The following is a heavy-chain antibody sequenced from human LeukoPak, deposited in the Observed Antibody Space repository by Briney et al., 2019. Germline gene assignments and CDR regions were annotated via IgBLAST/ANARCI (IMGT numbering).Heavy chain of an antibody. CDR2: IHSSGSTI. CDR1: GFTFSSYH. D-gene: IGHD4-17*01. V-gene: IGHV3-48*03. Sequence: GGSLRLSCAASGFTFSSYHMNWVRQAPGKGLEWVSYIHSSGSTIYYADSVKGRFTISRDNAKNSLYLQMNSLRAEDTAVYHCARDGTTVITNYYYGMDVWGQGTTVTVSS. J-gene: IGHJ6*02. CDR3: ARDGTTVITNYYYGMDV.